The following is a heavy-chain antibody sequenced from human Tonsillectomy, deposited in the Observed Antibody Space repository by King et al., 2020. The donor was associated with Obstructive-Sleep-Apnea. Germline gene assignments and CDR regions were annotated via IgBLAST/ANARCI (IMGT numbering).Heavy chain of an antibody. V-gene: IGHV2-5*02. CDR1: GFSPSTSGVG. CDR2: IYWDDDK. J-gene: IGHJ6*02. Sequence: ITLKESGPTLVKPTQTLTLTCTFSGFSPSTSGVGVGWIRQPPGKALEWLALIYWDDDKRYSPSLKSRLAITKDTSKNQVVLTMTNMDPVDTATYYCAHTLSGESKNYYYSYGMDVWGQGTTVTVSS. D-gene: IGHD3-10*01. CDR3: AHTLSGESKNYYYSYGMDV.